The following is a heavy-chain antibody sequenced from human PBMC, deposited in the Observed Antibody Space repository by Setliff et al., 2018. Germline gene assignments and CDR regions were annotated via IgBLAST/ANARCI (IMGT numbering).Heavy chain of an antibody. CDR3: ASSSGSSSNDAFDV. Sequence: PGESLKISCKSSGYTFTNYWIGWVRQMPGKGLEWMGIIYPDDSDARYSPSFQGQVTISADKSISTAYLQWSSLKASDTAMYYCASSSGSSSNDAFDVWGQGTMVTVSS. D-gene: IGHD1-26*01. CDR1: GYTFTNYW. V-gene: IGHV5-51*01. J-gene: IGHJ3*01. CDR2: IYPDDSDA.